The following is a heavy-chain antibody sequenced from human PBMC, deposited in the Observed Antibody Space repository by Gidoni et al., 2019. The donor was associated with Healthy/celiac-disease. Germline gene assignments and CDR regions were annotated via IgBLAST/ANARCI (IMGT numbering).Heavy chain of an antibody. CDR2: IKQDGSEK. J-gene: IGHJ4*02. V-gene: IGHV3-7*01. CDR1: GFTFSSYW. Sequence: EVQLVESGGGLVQPGGSLRLSCAASGFTFSSYWMSWVRQAPGKGLEWVANIKQDGSEKYYVDSVKGRFTISRDNAKNSLYLQMNSLRAEDTAVYYCARDPAYYGDYVLDYWGQGTLVTVSS. CDR3: ARDPAYYGDYVLDY. D-gene: IGHD4-17*01.